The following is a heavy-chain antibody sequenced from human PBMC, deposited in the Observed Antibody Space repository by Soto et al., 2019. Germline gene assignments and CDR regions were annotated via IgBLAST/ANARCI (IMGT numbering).Heavy chain of an antibody. CDR1: GGSISSGGYY. D-gene: IGHD1-26*01. CDR2: IYYSGST. Sequence: SETLSLTCTVSGGSISSGGYYWSWIRQHPGKGLEWIGYIYYSGSTYYNPSLKSRVTISVDTSKNQFSLKLSSVTAADTAVYYCARWDGIEYYFDYWGQGTLVTSPQ. J-gene: IGHJ4*02. CDR3: ARWDGIEYYFDY. V-gene: IGHV4-31*03.